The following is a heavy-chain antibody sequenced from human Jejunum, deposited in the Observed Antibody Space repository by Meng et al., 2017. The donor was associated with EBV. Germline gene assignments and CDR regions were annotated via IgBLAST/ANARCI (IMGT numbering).Heavy chain of an antibody. D-gene: IGHD2-21*02. V-gene: IGHV4-4*02. CDR3: VRGGDYCLVY. CDR1: GDPIDIRNW. J-gene: IGHJ4*02. CDR2: IYYSGST. Sequence: VPVQGWGPGLGKPSGTLPLAWPCSGDPIDIRNWWSWGRQSPERGLEWIGEIYYSGSTNYNPSLKSRVTILVDRSENHFSLHLSSVTAADTAVYYCVRGGDYCLVYWGQGTLVTVSS.